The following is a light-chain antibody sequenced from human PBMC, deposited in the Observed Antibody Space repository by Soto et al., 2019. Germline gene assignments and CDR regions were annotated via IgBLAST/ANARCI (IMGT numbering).Light chain of an antibody. CDR2: DAS. CDR3: QQRSNWPPIT. J-gene: IGKJ5*01. Sequence: TQSPATLSVSPGDRATLSCRASQSINSNLAWYQQKPGQAPRLLIYDASNRATGIPARFSGSGSGTDFTLTISSLEPEDFAVYYGQQRSNWPPITFGPGTRLEIK. CDR1: QSINSN. V-gene: IGKV3-11*01.